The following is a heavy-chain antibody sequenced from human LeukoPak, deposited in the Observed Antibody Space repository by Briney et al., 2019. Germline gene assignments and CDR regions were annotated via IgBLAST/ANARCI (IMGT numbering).Heavy chain of an antibody. CDR3: AKDKVLMVYAWDY. Sequence: GGALRPTWAAPGYTFNTYATSRGRQAPGQGLEWVSTINTSGGTTYYADSVRGRFTISRDNSKNTLYLQMNSLRAEDTAVYYCAKDKVLMVYAWDYWGQGTLVTVSS. D-gene: IGHD2-8*01. CDR2: INTSGGTT. CDR1: GYTFNTYA. J-gene: IGHJ4*02. V-gene: IGHV3-23*01.